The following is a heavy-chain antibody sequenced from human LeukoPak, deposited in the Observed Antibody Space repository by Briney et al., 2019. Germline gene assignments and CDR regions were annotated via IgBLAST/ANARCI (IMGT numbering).Heavy chain of an antibody. V-gene: IGHV4-34*01. CDR1: GGSFSGYY. D-gene: IGHD6-19*01. CDR2: INHSGST. Sequence: SETLSLTCAVYGGSFSGYYWSWIRQPPGKGLEWIGEINHSGSTNYNPSLKSRVTISVDTSKNQFSLKLSSVTAADAAVYYCARGDSSGWSYWGQGTLVTVSS. CDR3: ARGDSSGWSY. J-gene: IGHJ4*02.